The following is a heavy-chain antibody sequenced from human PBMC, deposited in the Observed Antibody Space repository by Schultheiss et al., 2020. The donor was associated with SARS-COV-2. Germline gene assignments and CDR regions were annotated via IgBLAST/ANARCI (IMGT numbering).Heavy chain of an antibody. CDR3: ARGRSYDSSGYYSAAIDY. V-gene: IGHV1-8*01. CDR1: GYTFTSYD. CDR2: MNPNSGNT. J-gene: IGHJ4*02. Sequence: ASVKVSCKASGYTFTSYDINWVRQATGQGLEWMGWMNPNSGNTGYAQKFQGRVTMTRNTSISTAYMELSSLRSEDTAVYYCARGRSYDSSGYYSAAIDYWVLGALVTVAS. D-gene: IGHD3-22*01.